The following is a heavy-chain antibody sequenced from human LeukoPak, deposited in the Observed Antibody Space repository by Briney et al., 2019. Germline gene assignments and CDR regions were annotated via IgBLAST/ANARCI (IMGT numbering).Heavy chain of an antibody. D-gene: IGHD4-17*01. V-gene: IGHV3-7*05. J-gene: IGHJ4*02. CDR3: AKFPYGDYVHY. CDR2: IKGDGSEK. CDR1: GFTFSNFW. Sequence: GGSLRLSCAASGFTFSNFWMSWVRQAPGTVLEWVANIKGDGSEKYHVDSVKGRFTISRDDAKNSLYLQMNSLRAEDTAVYYCAKFPYGDYVHYWGQGTLVTVSS.